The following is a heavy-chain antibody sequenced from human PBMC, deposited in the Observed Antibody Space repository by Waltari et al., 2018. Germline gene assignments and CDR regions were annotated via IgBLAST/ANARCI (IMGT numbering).Heavy chain of an antibody. CDR2: INPNSGGT. V-gene: IGHV1-2*06. CDR3: ARHNRDY. CDR1: GYTLIDYH. J-gene: IGHJ4*02. Sequence: QVQLMQSGAEVKKPGASVKVSCTASGYTLIDYHMNWVRHAPGQGLEWMGRINPNSGGTNYARKFQGRVTMTWDTSISTAYMELSSLTSDDTAVYYCARHNRDYWGQGTLVTVSS. D-gene: IGHD1-20*01.